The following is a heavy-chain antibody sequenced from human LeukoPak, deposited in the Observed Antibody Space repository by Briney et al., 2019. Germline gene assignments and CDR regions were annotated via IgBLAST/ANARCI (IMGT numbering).Heavy chain of an antibody. CDR1: EFTFDDYA. D-gene: IGHD6-19*01. J-gene: IGHJ6*02. CDR3: AKDNGAVATSRYGMDV. Sequence: GRSLRLSCAASEFTFDDYAMHWVRHAPGKGLEWVSGINWNSDIIGYADSVKGRFSISRDNAKKSLYLQMNSLKPEDTALYYCAKDNGAVATSRYGMDVWGQGTTVTVS. V-gene: IGHV3-9*01. CDR2: INWNSDII.